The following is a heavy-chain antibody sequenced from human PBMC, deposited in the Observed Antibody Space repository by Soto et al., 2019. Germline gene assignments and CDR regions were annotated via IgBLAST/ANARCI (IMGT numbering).Heavy chain of an antibody. CDR1: GYTFRNYG. J-gene: IGHJ4*02. V-gene: IGHV1-18*01. Sequence: QVQLVQSGAQVKKPGASVKVSCKASGYTFRNYGITWLRQAPGQGLEWMGWISPYNGSTNYVQRLQDRVTLTTDTSTTTAYMELRSLTSDDTAVVYCARVLVVTGRSPPEYYFDYWAQGTLVTVSS. CDR2: ISPYNGST. CDR3: ARVLVVTGRSPPEYYFDY. D-gene: IGHD2-21*02.